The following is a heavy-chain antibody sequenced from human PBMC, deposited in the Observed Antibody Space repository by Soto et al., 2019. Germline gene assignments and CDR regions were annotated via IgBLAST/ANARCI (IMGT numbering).Heavy chain of an antibody. D-gene: IGHD6-19*01. CDR3: ARVLRGGWDWFAP. V-gene: IGHV3-74*01. CDR1: GFTFNSYW. J-gene: IGHJ5*02. CDR2: INTDGGTT. Sequence: EVQLVESGGGLVQPGGSLRLSCAASGFTFNSYWMHWVRQTPGKGLVWVSRINTDGGTTTYADSVKGRFTISRDNGQNTGYLEMNSLRAEDTAVYYCARVLRGGWDWFAPWGQGTLVTVSS.